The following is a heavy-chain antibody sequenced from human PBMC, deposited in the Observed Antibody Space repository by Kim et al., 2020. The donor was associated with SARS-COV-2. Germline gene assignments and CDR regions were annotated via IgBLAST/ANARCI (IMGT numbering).Heavy chain of an antibody. Sequence: ASVKVSCKASGYTFTSYGISWVRQAPGQGLEWMGWISAYNGNTNYAQKLQGRVTMTTDTSTSTAYMELRSLRSDDTAVYYCARGTAYSSSWEYDAFDIWGQGTMVTVSS. D-gene: IGHD6-13*01. CDR3: ARGTAYSSSWEYDAFDI. V-gene: IGHV1-18*01. CDR2: ISAYNGNT. J-gene: IGHJ3*02. CDR1: GYTFTSYG.